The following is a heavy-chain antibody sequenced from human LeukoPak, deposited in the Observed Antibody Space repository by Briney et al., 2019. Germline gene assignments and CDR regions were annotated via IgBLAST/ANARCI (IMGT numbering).Heavy chain of an antibody. D-gene: IGHD2-15*01. J-gene: IGHJ1*01. Sequence: KAGKSLRLSCAAFGFTLDNYAMHWVRQAPGKGLEWVSSISWNSANIAYADSVKGRFTISRDNAKNSLYLQMNSLRPEDMALYYCVKDTSGASQYFQYWGQGTVVTVSS. V-gene: IGHV3-9*03. CDR2: ISWNSANI. CDR3: VKDTSGASQYFQY. CDR1: GFTLDNYA.